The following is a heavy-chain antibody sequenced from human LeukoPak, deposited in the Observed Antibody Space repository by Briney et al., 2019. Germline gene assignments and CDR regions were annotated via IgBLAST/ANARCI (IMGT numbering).Heavy chain of an antibody. J-gene: IGHJ4*02. V-gene: IGHV3-30*18. D-gene: IGHD2-2*01. CDR3: VKNGLGSVPAAIEY. CDR1: GFTFSSYG. CDR2: ISHDGRKI. Sequence: PGRSLRLSCAASGFTFSSYGIHWVRQAPGKGLEWVAVISHDGRKIYYGDSVKGRFTISRDNSKNTLYLQMDSLRAEDTAVYYCVKNGLGSVPAAIEYWGQGTLVTVSS.